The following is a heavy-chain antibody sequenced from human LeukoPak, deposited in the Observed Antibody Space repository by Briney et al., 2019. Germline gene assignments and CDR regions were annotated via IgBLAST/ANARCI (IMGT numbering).Heavy chain of an antibody. CDR1: GFTFSSYG. Sequence: GGSLRLSCAASGFTFSSYGMHWVRQAPGKGLEWVAVISYDGSNKYYADSVKGRFTISRDNSKNTLYLQMNSLRAEDTAVYYCAKDYGGLRSDPRPSYGMDVWGQGTTVTVSS. V-gene: IGHV3-30*18. J-gene: IGHJ6*02. D-gene: IGHD4-23*01. CDR3: AKDYGGLRSDPRPSYGMDV. CDR2: ISYDGSNK.